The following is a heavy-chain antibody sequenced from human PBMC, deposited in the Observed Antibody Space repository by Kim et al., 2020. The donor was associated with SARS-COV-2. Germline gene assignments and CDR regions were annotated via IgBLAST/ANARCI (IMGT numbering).Heavy chain of an antibody. V-gene: IGHV1-69*01. CDR3: ARGYSSSWYVDY. J-gene: IGHJ4*02. Sequence: NYAQKVQGRVTITADESTSTAYMELSSLRSEDTAVYYCARGYSSSWYVDYWGQGTLVTVSS. D-gene: IGHD6-13*01.